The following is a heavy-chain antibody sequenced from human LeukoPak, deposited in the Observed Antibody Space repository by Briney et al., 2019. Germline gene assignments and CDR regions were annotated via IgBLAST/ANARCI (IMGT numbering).Heavy chain of an antibody. Sequence: PGGSLRLSCAASGFTFSSYARSWVRQAPGKGLEWVSAISGSGGSTYYADSVKGRFTISRDNSKNTLYLQMNSLRAEDTAVYYCAKAYPPLYYDFWSGYYTGDAFDIWGQGTMVTVSS. V-gene: IGHV3-23*01. CDR3: AKAYPPLYYDFWSGYYTGDAFDI. CDR1: GFTFSSYA. D-gene: IGHD3-3*01. CDR2: ISGSGGST. J-gene: IGHJ3*02.